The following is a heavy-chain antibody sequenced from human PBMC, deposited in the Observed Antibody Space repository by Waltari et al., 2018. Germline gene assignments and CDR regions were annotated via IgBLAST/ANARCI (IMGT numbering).Heavy chain of an antibody. CDR2: IRSSSTYI. CDR3: ASVDSSAFSRSYDY. V-gene: IGHV3-21*02. D-gene: IGHD3-22*01. Sequence: QLVESGGGLVKPGGSLRLSCASSGLAFSSYHRNWVRQAPGKRLEWVSAIRSSSTYICYADAGKGRFTVSRDNAKNAVFLQMISLRVEDAAVYYCASVDSSAFSRSYDYWGLGTLVTVSS. CDR1: GLAFSSYH. J-gene: IGHJ4*02.